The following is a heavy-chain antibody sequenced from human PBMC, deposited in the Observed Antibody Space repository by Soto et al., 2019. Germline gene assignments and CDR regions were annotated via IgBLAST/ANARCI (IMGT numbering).Heavy chain of an antibody. CDR1: GYTFTSYA. J-gene: IGHJ4*02. Sequence: QVQLVQSGAAVKKPGASVKVACKASGYTFTSYAIHWVRQAPGQRPEWMGWINAGNGNTKYSQKFQGRVTITRDTSASTAYMELSSLRSEDTAVYYCARGLAGYYPPTYWGQGTLVTVSS. V-gene: IGHV1-3*01. CDR3: ARGLAGYYPPTY. CDR2: INAGNGNT. D-gene: IGHD3-9*01.